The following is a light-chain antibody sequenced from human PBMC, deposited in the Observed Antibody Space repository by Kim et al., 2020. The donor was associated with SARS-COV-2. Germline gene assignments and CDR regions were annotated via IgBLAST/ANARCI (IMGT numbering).Light chain of an antibody. J-gene: IGKJ4*01. Sequence: ASVGDRVIITCRASQGVRSDLGWYQQKPGKAPKFLIYAAVGLQTGVPSRFSGSQSGTVFTLTISSLQPEDSATYYCLQDYTYPLTFGGGTKVDIK. CDR1: QGVRSD. CDR2: AAV. CDR3: LQDYTYPLT. V-gene: IGKV1-6*01.